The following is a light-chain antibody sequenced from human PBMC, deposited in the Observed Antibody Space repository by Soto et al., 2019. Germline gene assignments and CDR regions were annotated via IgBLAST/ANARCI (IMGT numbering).Light chain of an antibody. J-gene: IGKJ1*01. Sequence: ETVLTQSPGTLSLSPGERATLSCRASQSLTSSYLAWYQQKPGQAPRLLVYGASSRATGIPDRFSGSGSGTDFTLTISRLEPEDFAVYYCHQYGSSPRTFGQGTKVEI. CDR2: GAS. CDR1: QSLTSSY. CDR3: HQYGSSPRT. V-gene: IGKV3-20*01.